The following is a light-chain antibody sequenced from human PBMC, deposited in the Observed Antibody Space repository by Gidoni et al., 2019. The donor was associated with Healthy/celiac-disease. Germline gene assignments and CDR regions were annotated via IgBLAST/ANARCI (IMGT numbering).Light chain of an antibody. J-gene: IGKJ4*01. CDR3: QQYGSSP. Sequence: EIVLTQSPSTLSLSPGERATLDCGASQSVRSSYLAWYQQKPGLAPRLLSYDASSRATGIPDRFSGSGSGTDFTLTISRLEPEDFSVYYCQQYGSSPFGGGTKVEIK. V-gene: IGKV3D-20*01. CDR1: QSVRSSY. CDR2: DAS.